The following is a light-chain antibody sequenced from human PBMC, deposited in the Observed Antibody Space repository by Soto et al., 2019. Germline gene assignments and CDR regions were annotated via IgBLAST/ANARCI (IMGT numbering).Light chain of an antibody. CDR1: QDISDY. CDR2: AAS. V-gene: IGKV1-9*01. J-gene: IGKJ4*01. CDR3: QQRNSYPLT. Sequence: DIQLTQSPSFLSASVGDRVTITCRASQDISDYLAWYQQRPGKAPKLLIYAASTLQSGVPSRFSGSGSGTEFTLTISSLQPEDCATYSCQQRNSYPLTFGGGTKVEIK.